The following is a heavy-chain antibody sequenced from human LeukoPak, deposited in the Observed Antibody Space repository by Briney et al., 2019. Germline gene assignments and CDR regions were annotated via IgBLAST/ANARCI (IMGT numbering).Heavy chain of an antibody. J-gene: IGHJ4*02. CDR3: ARTTVTTYFDN. Sequence: SVTLSLTCTVSGGSISSYYWSWIRQPPGKGLEWIAYISDSGSTNYNPSLKSRVTISVDTSKNQFSLKLSSVTAADTAVYYCARTTVTTYFDNWGQGTLVTVSS. V-gene: IGHV4-59*01. CDR1: GGSISSYY. CDR2: ISDSGST. D-gene: IGHD4-17*01.